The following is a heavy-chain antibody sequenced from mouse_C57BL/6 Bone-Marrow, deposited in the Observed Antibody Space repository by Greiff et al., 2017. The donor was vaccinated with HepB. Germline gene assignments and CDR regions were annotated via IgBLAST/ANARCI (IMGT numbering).Heavy chain of an antibody. Sequence: VQLQQPGAELVMPGASVKLSCKASGYTFTSYWMHWVKQRPGQGLEWIGEIDPSDSYTNYNQKFKGQSTLTVDKSSSTAYMQLSSLTSEDSAVYYWARGRPVNYYGSSYDYWGQGTTLTVSS. D-gene: IGHD1-1*01. V-gene: IGHV1-69*01. CDR3: ARGRPVNYYGSSYDY. CDR2: IDPSDSYT. J-gene: IGHJ2*01. CDR1: GYTFTSYW.